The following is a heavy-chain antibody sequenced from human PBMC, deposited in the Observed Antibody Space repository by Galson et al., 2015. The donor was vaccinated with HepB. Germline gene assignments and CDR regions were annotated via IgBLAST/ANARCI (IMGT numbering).Heavy chain of an antibody. CDR2: IYSGGST. Sequence: SLRLSCAASGFTVSSNYMSWVRQAPGQGLEWVSVIYSGGSTNYADSVKGGFTIFRDNSKNTMYLQMNSLRAEDTAVYYCARDFAQWDTGTVFDPWGQGTLVTVSS. J-gene: IGHJ5*02. CDR1: GFTVSSNY. CDR3: ARDFAQWDTGTVFDP. V-gene: IGHV3-53*05. D-gene: IGHD5-18*01.